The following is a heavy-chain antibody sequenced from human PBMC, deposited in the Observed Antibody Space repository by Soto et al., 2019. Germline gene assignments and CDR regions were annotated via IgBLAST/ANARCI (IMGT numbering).Heavy chain of an antibody. J-gene: IGHJ6*02. CDR2: IYYSGST. D-gene: IGHD5-12*01. CDR1: GGSISSYY. V-gene: IGHV4-59*01. Sequence: SETLSLTCTVSGGSISSYYWSWIRQPPGKGLEWIGYIYYSGSTNYNPSLKSRVTISVDTSKNQFSLKLSSVTAADTAVYYCARASIVATIISRPSEYYYGMDVWGQGTTVTVSS. CDR3: ARASIVATIISRPSEYYYGMDV.